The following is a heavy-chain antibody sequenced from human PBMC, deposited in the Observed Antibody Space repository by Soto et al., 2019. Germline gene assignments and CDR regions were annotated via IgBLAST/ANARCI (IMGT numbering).Heavy chain of an antibody. J-gene: IGHJ4*02. CDR3: ARVVAGYGDYPLDY. V-gene: IGHV4-31*03. Sequence: QVQLQESGPGLVKPSQTLSLTCTVSGGAISSGGYYWSWIRQHPGKGLEWIGYIYYSGSTYYNPSLKRRVNISVNTSKNQSSLKLSSVTAADTAVYYCARVVAGYGDYPLDYWGQGTLVTVSS. D-gene: IGHD4-17*01. CDR2: IYYSGST. CDR1: GGAISSGGYY.